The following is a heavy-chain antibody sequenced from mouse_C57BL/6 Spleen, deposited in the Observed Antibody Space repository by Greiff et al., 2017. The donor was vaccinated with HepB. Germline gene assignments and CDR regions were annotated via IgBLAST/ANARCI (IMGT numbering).Heavy chain of an antibody. J-gene: IGHJ3*01. CDR3: ARSGYYMFAY. V-gene: IGHV1-18*01. D-gene: IGHD2-3*01. Sequence: EVQLQESGPELVKPGASVKISCKASGYTFTDYNMDWVKQSHGKSLEWIGDINPNNGGTIYNQKFKGKATLTVDKSSSTAYMEFRSLTSEDTAVYYCARSGYYMFAYWGQGTLVTVSA. CDR2: INPNNGGT. CDR1: GYTFTDYN.